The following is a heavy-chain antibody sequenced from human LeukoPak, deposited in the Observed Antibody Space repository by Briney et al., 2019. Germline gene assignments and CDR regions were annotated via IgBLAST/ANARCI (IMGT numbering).Heavy chain of an antibody. CDR1: GFTFSTYI. CDR3: AVRGGALVKPTTRAFDV. CDR2: ISSSSSYI. J-gene: IGHJ3*01. V-gene: IGHV3-21*04. Sequence: GGSLRLSCAASGFTFSTYIMNWVRQVPGKGLEWVSSISSSSSYIYYADSVKGRFTISRDNAKNSLYLQMNSLRAEDTAIYYCAVRGGALVKPTTRAFDVWGQGTMVTVSS. D-gene: IGHD1-26*01.